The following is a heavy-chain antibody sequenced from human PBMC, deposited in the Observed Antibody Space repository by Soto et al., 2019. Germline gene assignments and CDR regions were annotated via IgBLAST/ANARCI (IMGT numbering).Heavy chain of an antibody. CDR1: GGSISSYS. CDR3: ARAESELYGDYGFDY. CDR2: IYYSGST. Sequence: SETLSLTCTVSGGSISSYSWSWIRQPPGKGLEWIGYIYYSGSTNYNPSLKSRVTISVDTSKNQFSLKLSSVTAADTAVYYCARAESELYGDYGFDYWGQGTLVTVSS. V-gene: IGHV4-59*01. D-gene: IGHD4-17*01. J-gene: IGHJ4*02.